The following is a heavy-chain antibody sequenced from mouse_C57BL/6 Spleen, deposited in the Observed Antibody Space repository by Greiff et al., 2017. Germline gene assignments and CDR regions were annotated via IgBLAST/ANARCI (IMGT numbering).Heavy chain of an antibody. CDR3: ATNYYGSSFPFAY. J-gene: IGHJ3*01. CDR2: IWTGGGT. D-gene: IGHD1-1*01. Sequence: VQRVESGPGLVAPSQSLSITCTVSGFSLTSYAISWVRQPPGKGLEWLGVIWTGGGTNYNSALKSRLSISKDNSKSQVFLKMNSLQTDDTARYYCATNYYGSSFPFAYWGQGTLVTVSA. V-gene: IGHV2-9-1*01. CDR1: GFSLTSYA.